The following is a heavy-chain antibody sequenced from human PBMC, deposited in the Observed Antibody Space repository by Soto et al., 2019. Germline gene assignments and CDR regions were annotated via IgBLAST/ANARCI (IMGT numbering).Heavy chain of an antibody. V-gene: IGHV4-34*01. D-gene: IGHD6-13*01. CDR1: GGSFSGYY. CDR3: ARVGIAAAGTHPLDY. CDR2: INHSGST. Sequence: SETLSLTCAVYGGSFSGYYWSWIRQPPGKGLEWIGEINHSGSTNYNPSLKSRVTISVDTSKNQFPLKLSSVTAADTAVYYCARVGIAAAGTHPLDYWGQGTLVTVSS. J-gene: IGHJ4*02.